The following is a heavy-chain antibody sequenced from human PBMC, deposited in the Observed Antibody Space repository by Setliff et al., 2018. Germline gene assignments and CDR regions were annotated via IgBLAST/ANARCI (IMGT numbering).Heavy chain of an antibody. V-gene: IGHV4-61*09. J-gene: IGHJ6*03. CDR1: GGSISSRTYY. CDR3: ARVSGFLYIDV. CDR2: IYTSWST. Sequence: PSETLSLPCTVSGGSISSRTYYWSWIRQPAGKGLEWIGHIYTSWSTVYNPSLKSRVTISLDTSKNQFSLDLSSVTAADTAVYYCARVSGFLYIDVWGNGTTVTVSS. D-gene: IGHD3-3*01.